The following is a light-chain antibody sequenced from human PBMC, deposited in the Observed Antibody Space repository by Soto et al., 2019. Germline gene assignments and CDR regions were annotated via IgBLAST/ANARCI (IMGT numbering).Light chain of an antibody. CDR3: SSYTSSSTRGV. CDR2: DVS. V-gene: IGLV2-14*01. CDR1: SSDVGGYNY. J-gene: IGLJ2*01. Sequence: QSALTQPASVSGSPGQSITISCTGTSSDVGGYNYVSWYQQHPGKAPKLMIYDVSNRPSGVSNRFSGSKSGNTASLNISGLQAEDEADYYCSSYTSSSTRGVFGGGSKVTVL.